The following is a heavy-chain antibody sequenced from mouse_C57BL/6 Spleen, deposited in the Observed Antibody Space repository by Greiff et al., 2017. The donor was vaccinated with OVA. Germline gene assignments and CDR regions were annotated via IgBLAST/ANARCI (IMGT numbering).Heavy chain of an antibody. V-gene: IGHV1-55*01. CDR1: GYTFTSYW. Sequence: QVQLQQPGAELVKPGASVKMSCKASGYTFTSYWITWVKQRPGQGLEWIGDIYPGSGSTNYNEKFKSKATLTVDTSSSTAYMQLSSLTSEDSAVYYCAREDSSGCEFAYWGQGTLVTVSA. D-gene: IGHD3-2*02. CDR2: IYPGSGST. J-gene: IGHJ3*01. CDR3: AREDSSGCEFAY.